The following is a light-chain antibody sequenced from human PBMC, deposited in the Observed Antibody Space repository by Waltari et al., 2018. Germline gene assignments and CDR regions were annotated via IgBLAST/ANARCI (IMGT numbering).Light chain of an antibody. V-gene: IGLV2-8*01. CDR2: EVS. CDR1: NSDVGGYNF. CDR3: TSYAGSNNWV. Sequence: QSALTQPPSASGSPGQSVTISCTGANSDVGGYNFVSLYQQPPGKAPKLMIYEVSKRPSGVPDRFSGSKSGNTASLTVSGLQAEDEADYYCTSYAGSNNWVFGGGTKLTVL. J-gene: IGLJ3*02.